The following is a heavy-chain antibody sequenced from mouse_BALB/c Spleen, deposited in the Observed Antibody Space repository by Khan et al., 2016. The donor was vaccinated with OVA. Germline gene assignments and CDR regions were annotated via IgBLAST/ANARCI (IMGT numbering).Heavy chain of an antibody. J-gene: IGHJ2*01. CDR3: ARSIYYGYAYFDN. Sequence: EVQLQESGPGLVKPSQSLSLTCTVTGYSITSDYAWNWIRQSPGNKLEWMGYISYSGTTSYHPSLKRRISITRDTSKNQFFLQLNSVTTEDTATYYWARSIYYGYAYFDNWGQGTTLTVSS. CDR2: ISYSGTT. CDR1: GYSITSDYA. D-gene: IGHD2-2*01. V-gene: IGHV3-2*02.